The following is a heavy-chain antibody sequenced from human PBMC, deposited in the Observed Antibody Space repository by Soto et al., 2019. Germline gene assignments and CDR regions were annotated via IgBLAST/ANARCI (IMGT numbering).Heavy chain of an antibody. CDR2: TNHSGST. CDR1: GGSFSGYY. V-gene: IGHV4-34*01. D-gene: IGHD3-3*01. Sequence: SETLSLTCAVYGGSFSGYYWSWIRQPPGKGLEWIGETNHSGSTNYNPSLKSRVTISVDTSKNQFSLKLSSVTAADTAVYYCARGRNYYDFWSGYSGWFDPWGQGTLVTVSS. J-gene: IGHJ5*02. CDR3: ARGRNYYDFWSGYSGWFDP.